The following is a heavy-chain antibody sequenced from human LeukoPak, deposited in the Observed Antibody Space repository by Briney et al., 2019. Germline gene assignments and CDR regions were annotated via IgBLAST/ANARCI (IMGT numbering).Heavy chain of an antibody. CDR1: GGSISSSSYY. CDR2: IYYSGST. J-gene: IGHJ4*02. V-gene: IGHV4-39*01. Sequence: SETLSLTCTVSGGSISSSSYYWGWIRQPPGKGLEWIGSIYYSGSTYYNPSLKSRVTISVDTSKDQFSLKLSSVTAADTAVYYCASFVNHDYVWGSYRSFDYWGQGTLVTVSS. CDR3: ASFVNHDYVWGSYRSFDY. D-gene: IGHD3-16*02.